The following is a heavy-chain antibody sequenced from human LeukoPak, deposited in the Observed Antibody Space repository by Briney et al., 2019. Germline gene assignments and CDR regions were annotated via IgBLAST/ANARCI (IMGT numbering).Heavy chain of an antibody. CDR1: GYTFTSYA. D-gene: IGHD3-22*01. J-gene: IGHJ4*02. Sequence: ASVKVSCKASGYTFTSYAMHWVRQAPGQRLEWMGWINAGNGNTKYSQRFQGRVTITRDTSASTAYMELSSLRSEDTAVYYCARGNAYYYDSRLAYWGQGTLVTVSS. CDR2: INAGNGNT. CDR3: ARGNAYYYDSRLAY. V-gene: IGHV1-3*01.